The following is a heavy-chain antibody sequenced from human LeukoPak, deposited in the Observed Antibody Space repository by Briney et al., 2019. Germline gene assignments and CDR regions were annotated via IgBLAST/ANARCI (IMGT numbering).Heavy chain of an antibody. J-gene: IGHJ3*02. Sequence: GGSLRLSCAASGFTFDDYAMHWVRQAPGKGLEWFSLISWDGGSTYYADSVKGRFTISRDNSKNSLYLQMNSLRAEDTALYYCAKDIKYCSSTSCYTGDALDIWGQGTMVTVSS. CDR3: AKDIKYCSSTSCYTGDALDI. D-gene: IGHD2-2*02. V-gene: IGHV3-43D*03. CDR1: GFTFDDYA. CDR2: ISWDGGST.